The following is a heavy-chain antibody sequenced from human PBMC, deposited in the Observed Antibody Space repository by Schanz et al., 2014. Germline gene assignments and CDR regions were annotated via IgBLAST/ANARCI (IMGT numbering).Heavy chain of an antibody. Sequence: QVQLVQSGAEVKKPGASVKVSCKASGYTFTAYYFHWVRQAPGQGLEWMGWIDPNSGGTNYAQKFQGRVTMTRDTSISTVYMELTRLTFDDTAIYYCARDSDVSKYNLFDSWGQGTLVTVSS. J-gene: IGHJ5*01. V-gene: IGHV1-2*02. CDR2: IDPNSGGT. CDR3: ARDSDVSKYNLFDS. CDR1: GYTFTAYY.